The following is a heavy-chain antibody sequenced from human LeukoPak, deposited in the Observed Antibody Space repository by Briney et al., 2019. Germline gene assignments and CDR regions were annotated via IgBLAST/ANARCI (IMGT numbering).Heavy chain of an antibody. V-gene: IGHV4-34*01. CDR2: INHSGST. D-gene: IGHD4-17*01. CDR1: GGSFSGYY. CDR3: ARKRRTLRQSSKFDP. J-gene: IGHJ5*02. Sequence: PSETLSLTCAVYGGSFSGYYWSWIRQPPGKGLEWIGEINHSGSTNYNPSLKSRVTISVDTSKNQFSLKLSSVTAADTAVYYCARKRRTLRQSSKFDPWGQGTLVTVSS.